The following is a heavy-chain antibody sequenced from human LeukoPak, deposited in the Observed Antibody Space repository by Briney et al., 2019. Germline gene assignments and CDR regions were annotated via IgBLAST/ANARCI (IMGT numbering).Heavy chain of an antibody. V-gene: IGHV5-51*01. CDR1: GYSFTSYW. CDR2: IYPGDSDT. CDR3: ASVYSSGWYYFDY. J-gene: IGHJ4*02. Sequence: GESLKISCKGSGYSFTSYWIGWVRQMPGKGLEWMGSIYPGDSDTRYSPSFQGQVTISADKSISTAYLQWSSLKASDTAMYYCASVYSSGWYYFDYWGQGTLVTVSS. D-gene: IGHD6-19*01.